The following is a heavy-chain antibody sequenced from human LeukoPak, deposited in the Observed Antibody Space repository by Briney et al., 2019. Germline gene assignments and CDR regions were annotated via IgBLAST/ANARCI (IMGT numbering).Heavy chain of an antibody. CDR1: GFTFSSYS. Sequence: GGSLRLSCAASGFTFSSYSMNWVRQAPGKGLEWVSSISSSSSYIYYADSVKGRFTISRDNAKNSLYLQMNSLRAEDTAVYYCARDFREDAFDIWGQGTMVAVSS. CDR3: ARDFREDAFDI. V-gene: IGHV3-21*01. CDR2: ISSSSSYI. J-gene: IGHJ3*02.